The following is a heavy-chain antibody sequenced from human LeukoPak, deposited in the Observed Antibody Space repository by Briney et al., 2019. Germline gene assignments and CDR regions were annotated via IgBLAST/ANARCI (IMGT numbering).Heavy chain of an antibody. CDR3: ARPTDSSGYYDAFDI. D-gene: IGHD3-22*01. CDR2: INHSGST. V-gene: IGHV4-34*01. CDR1: GGSISSYY. J-gene: IGHJ3*02. Sequence: PSETLSLTCTVSGGSISSYYWSWIRQPPGKGLEWIGEINHSGSTNYNPSLKSRVTISVDTSKNQFSLKLSSVTAADTAVYYCARPTDSSGYYDAFDIWGQGTMVTVSS.